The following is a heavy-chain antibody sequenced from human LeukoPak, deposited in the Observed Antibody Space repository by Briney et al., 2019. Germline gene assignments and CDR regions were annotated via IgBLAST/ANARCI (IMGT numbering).Heavy chain of an antibody. D-gene: IGHD2/OR15-2a*01. CDR1: GFTFSSRW. J-gene: IGHJ4*02. V-gene: IGHV3-74*01. Sequence: QTGGSLRLSCAASGFTFSSRWMHWVRQAPGKGLVWVSRINSDVSSAGYADSVKGRFAISRDDAKNTLYLQMNSLRAEDTAVYYCVSFYETDWGRGTLVTVSS. CDR2: INSDVSSA. CDR3: VSFYETD.